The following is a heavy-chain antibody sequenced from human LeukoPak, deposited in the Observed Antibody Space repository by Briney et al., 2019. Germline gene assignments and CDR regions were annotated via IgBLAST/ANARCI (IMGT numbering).Heavy chain of an antibody. CDR1: GFTFSSDA. J-gene: IGHJ6*04. CDR3: AEDEQGALYYGMDV. Sequence: GGSLRLSCAASGFTFSSDAMSWGRQAPGKGLEWVSTISGSGGSTYYADSVKGRFTISRDNSKNTLYLQMNSLRAEDTAVYYCAEDEQGALYYGMDVWGKGTTVTVSS. CDR2: ISGSGGST. V-gene: IGHV3-23*01. D-gene: IGHD1/OR15-1a*01.